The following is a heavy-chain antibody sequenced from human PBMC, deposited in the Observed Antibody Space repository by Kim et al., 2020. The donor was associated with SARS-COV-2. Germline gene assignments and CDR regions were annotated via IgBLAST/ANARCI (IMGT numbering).Heavy chain of an antibody. CDR3: ARRRIIAAAGTSGYYYYYGMDV. CDR1: GGSISSSSYY. J-gene: IGHJ6*02. Sequence: SETLSLTCTVSGGSISSSSYYWGWIRQPPGKGLEWIGSIYYSGSTYYNPSLKSRVTISVDTSKNQFSLKLSSVTAADTAVYYCARRRIIAAAGTSGYYYYYGMDVWGQGTTVTVS. CDR2: IYYSGST. V-gene: IGHV4-39*01. D-gene: IGHD6-13*01.